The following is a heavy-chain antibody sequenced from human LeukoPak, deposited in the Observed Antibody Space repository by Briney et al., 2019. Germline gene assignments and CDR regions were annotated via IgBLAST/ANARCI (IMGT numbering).Heavy chain of an antibody. J-gene: IGHJ3*01. CDR3: AKDRQRVAYGGASDL. CDR1: GFTFSTYG. D-gene: IGHD4-17*01. Sequence: GRSLRLSCAASGFTFSTYGMHWVRQAPGKGLEWVALISYDGSNNYHADSVKGRFTISRDNSKKKLYLQMNSLRAEDTAIYYCAKDRQRVAYGGASDLWGQGTMVTVSS. V-gene: IGHV3-30*18. CDR2: ISYDGSNN.